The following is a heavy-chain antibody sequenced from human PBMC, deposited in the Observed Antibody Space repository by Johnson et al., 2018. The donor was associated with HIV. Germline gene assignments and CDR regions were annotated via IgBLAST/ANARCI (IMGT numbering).Heavy chain of an antibody. Sequence: QMLLVESGGGVVQPGGSLRLSCVASGFTFSSYGMHWVRQAPGKGLEWVAFIRSDGSNKYYADSVKGRFTISRDNSKNTLYLQMNSLRAEDTAVYYCARALEGDAFDIWGQGTMVTVS. D-gene: IGHD5-24*01. CDR1: GFTFSSYG. CDR2: IRSDGSNK. CDR3: ARALEGDAFDI. V-gene: IGHV3-30*02. J-gene: IGHJ3*02.